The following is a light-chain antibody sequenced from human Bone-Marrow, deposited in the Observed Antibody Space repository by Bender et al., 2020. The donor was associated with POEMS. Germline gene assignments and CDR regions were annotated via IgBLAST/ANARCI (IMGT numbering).Light chain of an antibody. CDR1: SSNVGNYIL. CDR3: CSYAGSTPFVV. J-gene: IGLJ2*01. CDR2: EGS. V-gene: IGLV2-23*01. Sequence: QSALTQPASVSGSPGQSITISCTGTSSNVGNYILVSWYQQYPGKAPKLLIYEGSQRPSGVSNRFSGSKSGNTASLSISGLQAEDEADYYCCSYAGSTPFVVFGGGTELTVL.